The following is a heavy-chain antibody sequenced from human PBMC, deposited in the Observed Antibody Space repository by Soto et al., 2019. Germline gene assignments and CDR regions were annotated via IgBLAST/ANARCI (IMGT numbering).Heavy chain of an antibody. V-gene: IGHV3-30*18. Sequence: PGGSLRLSCAASGFTFSSYGMHWVRQAPGKGLEWVAVISYDGSNKYYADSVKGRFTISRDNSKNTLYLQMNSLRAEDTAVYYCAKDLVAHEERITIFGVPLERPYYYGMDVWGQGTTVTVSS. CDR3: AKDLVAHEERITIFGVPLERPYYYGMDV. CDR2: ISYDGSNK. D-gene: IGHD3-3*01. CDR1: GFTFSSYG. J-gene: IGHJ6*02.